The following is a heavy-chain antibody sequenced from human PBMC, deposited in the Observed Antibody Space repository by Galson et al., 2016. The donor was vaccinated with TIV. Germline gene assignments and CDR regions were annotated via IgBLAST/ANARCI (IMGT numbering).Heavy chain of an antibody. CDR1: GFTLSHKY. Sequence: SLRLSCATSGFTLSHKYMSWVRQAPGKGLECVSVIDSSGTTYYADSVKGRFTISSDHSQNTVNLQMNSLRADDTAVYYCARYYDSSGNRGRFDHWGQGTLVTVSS. J-gene: IGHJ4*02. CDR2: IDSSGTT. V-gene: IGHV3-53*01. CDR3: ARYYDSSGNRGRFDH. D-gene: IGHD3-22*01.